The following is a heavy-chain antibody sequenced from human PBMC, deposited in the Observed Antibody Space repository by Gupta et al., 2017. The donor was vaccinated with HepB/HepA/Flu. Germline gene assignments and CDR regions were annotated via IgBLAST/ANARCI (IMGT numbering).Heavy chain of an antibody. D-gene: IGHD6-6*01. CDR1: GYTFTSYG. J-gene: IGHJ4*02. CDR3: AREPPHLDSSSPIDY. Sequence: QVQLVQSGAEVKKPGASVKVSCKASGYTFTSYGLSWVRRAHGQWLEWMGWISAYNGNTNYAQKLQGRVTMAADTSTSTAYMELRSLRSDDTAVYYWAREPPHLDSSSPIDYWGQGTLVTVSS. V-gene: IGHV1-18*01. CDR2: ISAYNGNT.